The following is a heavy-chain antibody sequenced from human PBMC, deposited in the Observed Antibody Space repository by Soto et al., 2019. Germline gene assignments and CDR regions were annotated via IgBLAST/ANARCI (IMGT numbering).Heavy chain of an antibody. Sequence: PSETLSLTCTVCGGSISSGGYYWSWIRQHPGKGLEWIGYIYYSGSTYYNPSLKSRVTISVDTSKNQFSLKLSSVTAADTAVYYCARGSRKPGGDYVGNWFDPWGQGTLVTVSS. J-gene: IGHJ5*02. CDR2: IYYSGST. CDR3: ARGSRKPGGDYVGNWFDP. D-gene: IGHD4-17*01. CDR1: GGSISSGGYY. V-gene: IGHV4-31*03.